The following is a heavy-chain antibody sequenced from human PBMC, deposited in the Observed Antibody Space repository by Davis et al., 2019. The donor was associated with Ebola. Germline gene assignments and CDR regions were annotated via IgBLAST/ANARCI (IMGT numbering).Heavy chain of an antibody. CDR3: ATLPDI. V-gene: IGHV7-4-1*02. J-gene: IGHJ3*02. Sequence: AASVKVSCKASGYRFTTYGMHWVRQAPGLGLEWMGWINTNTGNPTYAKGFTGRFVFSLDTSVSTAYLQINSLKTEDIAVYYCATLPDIWGQGTMVTVSS. CDR1: GYRFTTYG. CDR2: INTNTGNP.